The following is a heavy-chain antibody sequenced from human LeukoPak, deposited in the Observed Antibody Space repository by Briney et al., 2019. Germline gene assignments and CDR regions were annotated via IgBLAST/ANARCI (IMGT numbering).Heavy chain of an antibody. CDR3: ARGQGADRLLYYYYYMDV. J-gene: IGHJ6*03. CDR1: GDSVSSNSAA. Sequence: SQTLSLTCAISGDSVSSNSAAWNWIRQSPSRGLEWLGRTYYRAEWYNDYAVSVKSRITITPDTSKNQISLQLNSVTPEDTAVYYCARGQGADRLLYYYYYMDVWGKGTTVTVSS. D-gene: IGHD4/OR15-4a*01. V-gene: IGHV6-1*01. CDR2: TYYRAEWYN.